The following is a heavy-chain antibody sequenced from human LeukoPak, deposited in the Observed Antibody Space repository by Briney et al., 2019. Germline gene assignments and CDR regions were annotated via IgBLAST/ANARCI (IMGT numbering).Heavy chain of an antibody. J-gene: IGHJ6*03. CDR1: GFTFGDYA. D-gene: IGHD2-15*01. V-gene: IGHV3-21*01. CDR3: ARDPATDYYYYMDV. CDR2: ISSSSSYI. Sequence: GGPLRLSCTASGFTFGDYAMSWFRQAPGKGLEWVSSISSSSSYIYYADSVKGRFTISRDNAKNSLYLQMNSLRAEDTAVYYCARDPATDYYYYMDVWGKGTTVTVSS.